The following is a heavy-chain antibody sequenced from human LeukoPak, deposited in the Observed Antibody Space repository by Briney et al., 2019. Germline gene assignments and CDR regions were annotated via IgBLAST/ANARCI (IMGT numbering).Heavy chain of an antibody. CDR3: ARAFSIVVVPAAINYFDY. CDR1: GYSFTSYY. D-gene: IGHD2-2*02. J-gene: IGHJ4*02. Sequence: ASVKVSCRTSGYSFTSYYLHWVRQAPGQGLEWMGWVNPNNGATNYAQKFQGRVTMTRDTSISTAYMELSRLRSDDTAVYYCARAFSIVVVPAAINYFDYWGQGTLVTVSS. V-gene: IGHV1-2*02. CDR2: VNPNNGAT.